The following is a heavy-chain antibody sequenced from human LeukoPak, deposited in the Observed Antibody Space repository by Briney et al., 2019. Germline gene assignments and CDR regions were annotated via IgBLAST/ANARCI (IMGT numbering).Heavy chain of an antibody. V-gene: IGHV3-23*01. CDR3: AKWGTDYGDGCGY. D-gene: IGHD4-17*01. J-gene: IGHJ4*02. CDR1: GFTFSSYA. Sequence: GGSLRLSCAASGFTFSSYAMSWVRQAPGKGLEWVSAISGSGGSTYYGDSVNGRFTISRDNSKNTLYLQINSLRAEDTAVYYCAKWGTDYGDGCGYWGQGTLVTVSS. CDR2: ISGSGGST.